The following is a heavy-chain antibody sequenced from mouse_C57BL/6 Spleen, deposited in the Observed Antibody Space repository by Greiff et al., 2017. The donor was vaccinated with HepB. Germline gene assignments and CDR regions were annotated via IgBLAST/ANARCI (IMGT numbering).Heavy chain of an antibody. CDR1: GYTFTSYW. CDR3: ARPLTGYWYFDV. CDR2: IHPNSGST. V-gene: IGHV1-64*01. Sequence: QVQLQQPGAELVKPGASVKLSCKASGYTFTSYWMHWVKQRPGQGLEWIGMIHPNSGSTNYNEKFKSKTTLTVDKSSSTAYMRLSSLTSEDSAVYYCARPLTGYWYFDVWGTGTTVTVSS. D-gene: IGHD4-1*01. J-gene: IGHJ1*03.